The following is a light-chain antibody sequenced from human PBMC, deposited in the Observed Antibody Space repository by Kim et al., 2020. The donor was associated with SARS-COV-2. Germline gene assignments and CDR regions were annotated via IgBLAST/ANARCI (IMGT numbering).Light chain of an antibody. Sequence: SVSPGQTASITCSGDKLGDKYACWYQQKPGQSPVLVIYQDSKRPSGIPERFSGSNSGNIATLTISGTQAMDEADYYCQAWDSSTYVFGTGTKVTVL. V-gene: IGLV3-1*01. CDR3: QAWDSSTYV. J-gene: IGLJ1*01. CDR2: QDS. CDR1: KLGDKY.